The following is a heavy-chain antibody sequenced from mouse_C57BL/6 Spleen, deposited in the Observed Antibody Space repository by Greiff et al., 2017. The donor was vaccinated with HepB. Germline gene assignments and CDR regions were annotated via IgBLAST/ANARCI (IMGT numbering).Heavy chain of an antibody. D-gene: IGHD2-4*01. CDR1: GYTFTSYW. CDR3: AREVYDYDAPWAY. CDR2: INPSNGGT. J-gene: IGHJ3*01. Sequence: QVQLQQPGTELVKPGASVKLSCKASGYTFTSYWMHWVKQRPGQGLEWIGNINPSNGGTNYNEKFKSKATLTVDKSSSAAYMQLSSLTSEDSAVYYCAREVYDYDAPWAYWGQGTLVTVSA. V-gene: IGHV1-53*01.